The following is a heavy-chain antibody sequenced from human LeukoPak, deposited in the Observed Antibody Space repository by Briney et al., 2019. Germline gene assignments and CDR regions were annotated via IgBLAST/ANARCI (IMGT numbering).Heavy chain of an antibody. V-gene: IGHV1-8*01. CDR3: ARVSSSRPYYYYYMDV. J-gene: IGHJ6*03. Sequence: ASVKVSCKASGYTFTSYDINWVRQATGQGLEWMGWMNPNSGNTGYAQKFQGRVTMTRNTSISTAYMELSSLRSEDTAVYYCARVSSSRPYYYYYMDVWGKGTTVTVSS. CDR1: GYTFTSYD. D-gene: IGHD6-6*01. CDR2: MNPNSGNT.